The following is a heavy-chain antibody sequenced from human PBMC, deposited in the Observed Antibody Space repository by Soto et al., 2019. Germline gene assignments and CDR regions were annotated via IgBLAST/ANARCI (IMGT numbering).Heavy chain of an antibody. CDR3: ARDEGGYDILTGYYKAHDFDQ. D-gene: IGHD3-9*01. J-gene: IGHJ4*02. CDR1: GYTFGHFY. CDR2: ISPHNRNT. Sequence: QVPLVQSGAEVKRPGDSVKVSCQASGYTFGHFYITWVRQAPGQGLEWMGAISPHNRNTNYAEKFRGRVTMTTDTSTTTAYMELRSLGSDDTAVYYCARDEGGYDILTGYYKAHDFDQWGQGALVTISS. V-gene: IGHV1-18*01.